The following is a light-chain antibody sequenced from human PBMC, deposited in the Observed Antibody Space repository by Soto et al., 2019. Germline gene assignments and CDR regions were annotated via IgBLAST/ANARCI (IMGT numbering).Light chain of an antibody. CDR1: QYINTR. CDR3: QQRSNWPPLT. V-gene: IGKV3-11*01. Sequence: EIVLTQSPATLSSFPGDRVTLSCRASQYINTRLAWYQHRPGQSPRLLIYQTSLRAAGIPARFSGSGSGTDFTLTISSLEPEDFAVYYCQQRSNWPPLTFGQGTRLEIK. J-gene: IGKJ5*01. CDR2: QTS.